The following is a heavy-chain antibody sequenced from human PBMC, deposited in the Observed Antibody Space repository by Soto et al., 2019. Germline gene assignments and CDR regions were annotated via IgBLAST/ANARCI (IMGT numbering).Heavy chain of an antibody. D-gene: IGHD3-10*01. V-gene: IGHV3-74*01. CDR2: INNDGSGL. CDR3: ARDGGITAFDY. Sequence: GGSLRLSCAASGFTFSSYWMYWLRQAPGKGLVWVSRINNDGSGLGYADSVKGRFTISRDNAKNTLYLQMNSLRTEDTAVYYCARDGGITAFDYWGQGTLVTVSS. CDR1: GFTFSSYW. J-gene: IGHJ4*02.